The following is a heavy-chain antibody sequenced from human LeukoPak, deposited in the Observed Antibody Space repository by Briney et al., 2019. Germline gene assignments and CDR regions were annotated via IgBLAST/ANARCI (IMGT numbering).Heavy chain of an antibody. CDR3: ARQSPFYYDSSGPCYYFDY. CDR2: IYYSGST. Sequence: SETLSLTCTVSGGSISSSSYYWGWIRQPPGKGLEWIVSIYYSGSTYYNPSLKSRVTISVDTSKNQFSLKLSSVTAADTAVYYCARQSPFYYDSSGPCYYFDYWGQGTLVTVSS. J-gene: IGHJ4*02. V-gene: IGHV4-39*01. D-gene: IGHD3-22*01. CDR1: GGSISSSSYY.